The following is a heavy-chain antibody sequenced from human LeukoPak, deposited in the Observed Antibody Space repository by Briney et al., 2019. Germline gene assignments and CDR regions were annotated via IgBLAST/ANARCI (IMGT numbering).Heavy chain of an antibody. CDR2: MNPNSGNT. Sequence: ASVKVSCKASGYTLTSYDINWVRQATGQGLEWMGWMNPNSGNTGYAQKFQGRVTITRNTSISTAYMELSSLRSEDTAVYYCARPAIGIAAAGRRAFDIWGQGTMVTVSS. CDR3: ARPAIGIAAAGRRAFDI. CDR1: GYTLTSYD. D-gene: IGHD6-13*01. V-gene: IGHV1-8*03. J-gene: IGHJ3*02.